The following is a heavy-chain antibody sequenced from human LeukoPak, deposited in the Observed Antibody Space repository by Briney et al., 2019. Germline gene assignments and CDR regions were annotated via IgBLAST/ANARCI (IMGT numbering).Heavy chain of an antibody. Sequence: SVTVSFTGSGGTFSSYAISWVRQAPGQGLEWLGRIIPIFGTANYAPKFQGRVTITADEFPSTAYMELSSLRSEDTAVYYCARDTRDSSGYYYVDYWGQGTLVTVSS. CDR1: GGTFSSYA. CDR3: ARDTRDSSGYYYVDY. D-gene: IGHD3-22*01. V-gene: IGHV1-69*13. J-gene: IGHJ4*02. CDR2: IIPIFGTA.